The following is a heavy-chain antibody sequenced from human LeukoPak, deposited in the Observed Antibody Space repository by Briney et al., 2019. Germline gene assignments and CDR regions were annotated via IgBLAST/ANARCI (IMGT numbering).Heavy chain of an antibody. CDR1: GFTFTKYW. CDR3: AKTTGIAAAGPVGY. D-gene: IGHD6-13*01. V-gene: IGHV3-7*01. J-gene: IGHJ4*02. Sequence: GGSLRLSCAASGFTFTKYWMTWVRQAPGKGLEWVGNIKQDGSDKNYMDSVKGRFTISRDNTKNSVYLQMSSLRAEDTAVYYCAKTTGIAAAGPVGYWGQGTLVTVSS. CDR2: IKQDGSDK.